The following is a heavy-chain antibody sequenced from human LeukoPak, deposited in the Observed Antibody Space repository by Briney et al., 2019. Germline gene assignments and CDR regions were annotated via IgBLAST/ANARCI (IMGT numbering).Heavy chain of an antibody. Sequence: GGSLRLSCAASGFTFNSYEMNWVRQAPGRGLEWVSYINSGGSAIYYADSVKGRFTISRDNAKSSLYLQMNSLRADDTAVYYCARGGSYVHYWGQGTLVTVSS. J-gene: IGHJ4*02. CDR2: INSGGSAI. V-gene: IGHV3-48*03. CDR3: ARGGSYVHY. D-gene: IGHD1-26*01. CDR1: GFTFNSYE.